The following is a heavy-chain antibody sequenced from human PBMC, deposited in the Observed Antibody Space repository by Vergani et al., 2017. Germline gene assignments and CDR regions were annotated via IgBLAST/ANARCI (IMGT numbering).Heavy chain of an antibody. Sequence: QVQLVQSGAEVKKPGSSVKVSCKASGGTFSSYALNWVRQAPGQGLEWMGSIIPSLATTIYAQKFQGRVTITADTSTSTAYMELTSLRSQDTAVYYCARDPRGYSGDPEDYYYGMDVWGQGTTVTVSS. J-gene: IGHJ6*02. CDR3: ARDPRGYSGDPEDYYYGMDV. CDR2: IIPSLATT. V-gene: IGHV1-69*04. CDR1: GGTFSSYA. D-gene: IGHD1-26*01.